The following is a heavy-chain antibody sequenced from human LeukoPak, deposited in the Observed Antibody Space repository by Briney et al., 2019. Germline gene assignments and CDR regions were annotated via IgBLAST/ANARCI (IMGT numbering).Heavy chain of an antibody. CDR3: ARGPKYSSSNNQGINYYYYYMDV. V-gene: IGHV4-38-2*02. CDR2: VDHSGST. Sequence: SETLSLTCTVSGYSLSSGYYWGWIRQPPGKGLEWIGSVDHSGSTNYNPSLKSRVTISVDTSKNQFSLKLSSVTAADTAVYYCARGPKYSSSNNQGINYYYYYMDVWGKGTTVTVSS. J-gene: IGHJ6*03. D-gene: IGHD6-6*01. CDR1: GYSLSSGYY.